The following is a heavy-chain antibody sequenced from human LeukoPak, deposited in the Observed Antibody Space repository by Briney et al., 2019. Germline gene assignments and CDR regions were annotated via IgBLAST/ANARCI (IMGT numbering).Heavy chain of an antibody. CDR1: GYTFTSYD. Sequence: GASVKVSCKASGYTFTSYDINWVRQATGQGLEWMGWMNPNSGNTGYAQKFQGRVTMTRNTSISTAYMELSSLRSDDTAVYYCARALSGCVLCFDYWGQGSLVTVSS. CDR2: MNPNSGNT. J-gene: IGHJ4*02. D-gene: IGHD6-19*01. V-gene: IGHV1-8*01. CDR3: ARALSGCVLCFDY.